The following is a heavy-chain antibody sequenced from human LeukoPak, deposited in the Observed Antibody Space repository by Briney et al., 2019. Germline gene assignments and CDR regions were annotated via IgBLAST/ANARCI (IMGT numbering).Heavy chain of an antibody. CDR3: AKDLHVYYYGSGSPGY. D-gene: IGHD3-10*01. CDR1: GFTFSSYG. Sequence: GGSLRLSCAASGFTFSSYGMHWVRQAPGKGLEWVAVISYDGSNKYYADSVKGRFTISRDNSKNTLYLQKNSLRAEDTAVYYCAKDLHVYYYGSGSPGYWGQGTLVTVSS. J-gene: IGHJ4*02. V-gene: IGHV3-30*18. CDR2: ISYDGSNK.